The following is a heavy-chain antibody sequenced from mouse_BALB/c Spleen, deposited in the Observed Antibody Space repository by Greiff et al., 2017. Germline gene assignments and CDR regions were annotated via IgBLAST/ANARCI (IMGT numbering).Heavy chain of an antibody. D-gene: IGHD2-4*01. J-gene: IGHJ1*01. CDR1: GFSLTSYG. CDR2: IWSGGST. CDR3: ARKYYDYDEGYWDFDV. Sequence: VQLQESGPGLVQPSQSLSITCTASGFSLTSYGVHWVRQSPGKGLEWLGVIWSGGSTDYNAAFISRLSISKDNSKSQVFFKMNSLQANDTAIYYCARKYYDYDEGYWDFDVWGAGTTVTVSS. V-gene: IGHV2-2*02.